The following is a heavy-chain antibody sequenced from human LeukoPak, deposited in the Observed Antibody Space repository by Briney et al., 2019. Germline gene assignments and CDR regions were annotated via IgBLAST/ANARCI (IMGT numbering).Heavy chain of an antibody. CDR3: ASAMEGYPHYMDV. CDR1: GGTFSSYA. V-gene: IGHV1-69*05. Sequence: SVKVSCKASGGTFSSYAISWVRQAPGQGLEWMGRIIPIFGTANYAQKLQGRVTITTDESTSTAYMELSSLRSEDTAVYYCASAMEGYPHYMDVWGKGTTVTVSS. CDR2: IIPIFGTA. J-gene: IGHJ6*03. D-gene: IGHD2-15*01.